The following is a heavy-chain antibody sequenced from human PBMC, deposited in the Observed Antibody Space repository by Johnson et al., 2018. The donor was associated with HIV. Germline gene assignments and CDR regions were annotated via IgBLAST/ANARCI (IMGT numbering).Heavy chain of an antibody. V-gene: IGHV3-30*09. CDR1: GFTFNKFA. J-gene: IGHJ3*02. CDR2: ISFDGSNK. D-gene: IGHD6-6*01. Sequence: QVQLVESGGGVVQPGRSLTLSCAASGFTFNKFAMHWVRQAPGKGLEWLAFISFDGSNKYFGDSVEGRFDISRDNSKNSHYMHMNSLRPEDTAIYYCWRECYSSSSDAFDIWGQETMFSVSS. CDR3: WRECYSSSSDAFDI.